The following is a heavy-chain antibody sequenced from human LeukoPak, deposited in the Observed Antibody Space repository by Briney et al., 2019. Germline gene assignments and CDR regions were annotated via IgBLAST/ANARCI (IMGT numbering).Heavy chain of an antibody. CDR2: INANGGST. J-gene: IGHJ4*02. D-gene: IGHD5-18*01. CDR1: EYTXTGYY. V-gene: IGHV1-46*01. Sequence: ASVKVSCKSFEYTXTGYYMHWVRQAPGQGLEWMTRINANGGSTRYAQRFQGRVTMTRDTSTSTVYMELSSLRSEDTAVYYCAREQVGGYSYGLDYWGQGTLVTVSS. CDR3: AREQVGGYSYGLDY.